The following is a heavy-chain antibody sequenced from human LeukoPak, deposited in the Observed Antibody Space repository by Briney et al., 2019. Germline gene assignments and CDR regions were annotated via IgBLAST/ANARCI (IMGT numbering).Heavy chain of an antibody. CDR1: GGSISSSNW. CDR2: IYHSGST. V-gene: IGHV4-4*02. Sequence: SETLSLTCAVSGGSISSSNWWSWVRQPPGKGLEWIGEIYHSGSTNYNPSLKSRVTISADKSKNQFSLKLSSVTAADTAVYYCARVSSGATTVDYWGQGTLVTVSS. J-gene: IGHJ4*02. D-gene: IGHD1-26*01. CDR3: ARVSSGATTVDY.